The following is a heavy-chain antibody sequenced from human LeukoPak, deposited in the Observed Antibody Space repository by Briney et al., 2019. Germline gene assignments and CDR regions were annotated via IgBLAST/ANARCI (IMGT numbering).Heavy chain of an antibody. CDR1: RFTCRSYS. J-gene: IGHJ2*01. V-gene: IGHV3-21*01. Sequence: PGGSLRLSCVASRFTCRSYSMKWVRQAPREGLEWFSSISSTTRYIYYADSVKGRFTISRDNAKTSLYLQMDSLRAEDTAVYFCARAFGGDQNWYFDLWGRGTLVTVSS. CDR2: ISSTTRYI. CDR3: ARAFGGDQNWYFDL. D-gene: IGHD3-10*01.